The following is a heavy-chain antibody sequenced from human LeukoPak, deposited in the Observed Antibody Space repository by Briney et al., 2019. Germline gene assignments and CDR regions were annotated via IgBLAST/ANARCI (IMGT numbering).Heavy chain of an antibody. D-gene: IGHD3-3*01. Sequence: ASVKVSCKASGYTFTGYYTHWVRQAPGQGLEWMGWINPNSGGTNYAQKFQGRVTMTRDTSISTAYMELSRLRSDDTAVYYCARANYDFWSAFDYWGQGTLVTVSS. CDR2: INPNSGGT. CDR3: ARANYDFWSAFDY. CDR1: GYTFTGYY. V-gene: IGHV1-2*02. J-gene: IGHJ4*02.